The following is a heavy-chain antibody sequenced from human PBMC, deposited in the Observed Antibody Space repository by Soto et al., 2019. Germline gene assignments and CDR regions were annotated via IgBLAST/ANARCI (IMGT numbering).Heavy chain of an antibody. CDR2: INQDGRKR. V-gene: IGHV3-7*01. D-gene: IGHD2-15*01. Sequence: GGSLRLSCAASEFTFGNYWMTWVRQAPGKGLEWVANINQDGRKRNYMDSVEGRFTISRDNAKNLLFLQMSTLRAEDSAIYYCERDKDVVVLKRPITASYDAFDIWGRGTMVTVSS. CDR1: EFTFGNYW. J-gene: IGHJ3*02. CDR3: ERDKDVVVLKRPITASYDAFDI.